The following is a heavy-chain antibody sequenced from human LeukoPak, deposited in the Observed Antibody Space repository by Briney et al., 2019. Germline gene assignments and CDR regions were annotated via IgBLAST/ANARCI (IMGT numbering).Heavy chain of an antibody. CDR2: INHSGST. V-gene: IGHV4-38-2*02. D-gene: IGHD2-15*01. J-gene: IGHJ4*02. Sequence: SETLSLTCTVSGYSISSDYYWGWIRQPPGKGLEWIGEINHSGSTNYNPSLKSRVTISVDTSKNQFSLKLSSVTAADTAVYYCARVAVVAATGWYYFDYWGQGTLVTVSS. CDR1: GYSISSDYY. CDR3: ARVAVVAATGWYYFDY.